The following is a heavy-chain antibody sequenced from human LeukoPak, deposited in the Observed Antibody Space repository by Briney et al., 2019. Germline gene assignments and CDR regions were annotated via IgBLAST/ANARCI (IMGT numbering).Heavy chain of an antibody. J-gene: IGHJ5*01. D-gene: IGHD2-15*01. V-gene: IGHV4-34*01. Sequence: SETLSLTCAVYGGSFSGYYWSWIRQPPGKGLEWIGEINHSGSTNYNPSLKSRVTISVDTSKNQFSLRLSSVTAADTAVYYCARERNVGRRRRLYGFDCWGQGTLVTVSS. CDR1: GGSFSGYY. CDR3: ARERNVGRRRRLYGFDC. CDR2: INHSGST.